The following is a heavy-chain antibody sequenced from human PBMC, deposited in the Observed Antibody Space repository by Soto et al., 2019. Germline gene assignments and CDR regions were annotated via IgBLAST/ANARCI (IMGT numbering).Heavy chain of an antibody. CDR1: GYTFTSYA. CDR2: INAGNGNT. J-gene: IGHJ3*02. CDR3: ARDQMPGVGAFDI. V-gene: IGHV1-3*01. D-gene: IGHD2-2*01. Sequence: ASVKVSCKASGYTFTSYAMHWVRQAPGQRLEWMGWINAGNGNTKYSQKFQGRVTITRDTSASTAYMELSSLRSEDTAVYYCARDQMPGVGAFDIWGQGTMVTVSS.